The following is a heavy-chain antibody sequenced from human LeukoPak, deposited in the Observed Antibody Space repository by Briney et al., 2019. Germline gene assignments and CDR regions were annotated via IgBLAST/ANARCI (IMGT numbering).Heavy chain of an antibody. Sequence: GGSLRLSCAASGFTFSSYCMHWVRQAPGKGLEWVAVISYDGSNKYYADSVKGRFTISRDNSKNTLYLQMNSLRAEDTAVYYCAKGTPTYDFWGQGTLVTVSS. V-gene: IGHV3-30*18. CDR2: ISYDGSNK. D-gene: IGHD3-3*01. J-gene: IGHJ4*02. CDR3: AKGTPTYDF. CDR1: GFTFSSYC.